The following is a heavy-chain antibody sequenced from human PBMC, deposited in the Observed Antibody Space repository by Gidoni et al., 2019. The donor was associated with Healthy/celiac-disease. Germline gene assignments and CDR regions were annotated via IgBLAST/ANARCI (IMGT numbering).Heavy chain of an antibody. Sequence: EVQLVASGGGLVQPGGSLRLSCAASGFTFSSYWMSWVRQAPGKGLEWVANIKQDGSEKYYVDSVKGRFTSSRDNAKNSLYLQMNSLRAEDTAVYYCARSVSLESGSYFGDAFDIWGQGTMVTVSS. CDR3: ARSVSLESGSYFGDAFDI. J-gene: IGHJ3*02. D-gene: IGHD1-26*01. V-gene: IGHV3-7*01. CDR1: GFTFSSYW. CDR2: IKQDGSEK.